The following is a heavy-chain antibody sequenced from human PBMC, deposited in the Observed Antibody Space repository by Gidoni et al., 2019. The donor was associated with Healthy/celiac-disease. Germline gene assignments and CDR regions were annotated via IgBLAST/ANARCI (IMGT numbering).Heavy chain of an antibody. J-gene: IGHJ4*02. CDR3: AKLQAPLSSSWSSY. CDR2: ISGSGGST. CDR1: GFPFSSYA. D-gene: IGHD6-13*01. V-gene: IGHV3-23*01. Sequence: EVQLLESGGGLVQPGGSLRLSCAASGFPFSSYAMSWVRQAPGKGLEWVSAISGSGGSTYYADSVKGRFTISRDNSKNTLYLQMNSLRAEDTAVYYCAKLQAPLSSSWSSYWGQGTLVTVSS.